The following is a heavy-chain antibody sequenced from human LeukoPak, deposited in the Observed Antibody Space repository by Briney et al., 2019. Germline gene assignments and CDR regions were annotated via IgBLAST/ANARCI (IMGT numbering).Heavy chain of an antibody. J-gene: IGHJ6*03. D-gene: IGHD6-13*01. Sequence: GGSLRLSCAASGFTFSSYTMHWVRQAPGKGLEWVAVISYDGSNKYYADSVKGRFTISRDNSKSTLFLQMNSPSAEDTAVYYCARGIAATNYLDVWGKGTTVTVSS. CDR1: GFTFSSYT. V-gene: IGHV3-30-3*01. CDR2: ISYDGSNK. CDR3: ARGIAATNYLDV.